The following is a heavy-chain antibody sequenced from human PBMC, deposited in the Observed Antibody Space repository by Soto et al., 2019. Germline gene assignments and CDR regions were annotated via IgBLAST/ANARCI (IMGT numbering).Heavy chain of an antibody. Sequence: GASLKVSCKASGYSFTNFGFTWVRQAPGQRLEWMGWVSAYNGNTNYALKFQDRVSMTTDTSTSTAYMELRSLTSDDTAIYYCARSGATTADNWFAPWGQGTLVTVSS. CDR3: ARSGATTADNWFAP. CDR2: VSAYNGNT. D-gene: IGHD4-4*01. CDR1: GYSFTNFG. V-gene: IGHV1-18*01. J-gene: IGHJ5*02.